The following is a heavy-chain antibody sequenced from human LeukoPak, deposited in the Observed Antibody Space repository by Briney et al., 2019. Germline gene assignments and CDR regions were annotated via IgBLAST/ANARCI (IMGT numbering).Heavy chain of an antibody. V-gene: IGHV3-48*01. J-gene: IGHJ4*02. Sequence: GGSLRLSCAASGFPFSSYSMNWVRQAPGKGLEWLSYISSSSTIYYADSVRGRFTISRDNAKNSLYLQMNSLRGEDTAVYYCARSPLGGAGSYDYWGQGTLVTVSS. CDR1: GFPFSSYS. CDR2: ISSSSTI. D-gene: IGHD3-10*01. CDR3: ARSPLGGAGSYDY.